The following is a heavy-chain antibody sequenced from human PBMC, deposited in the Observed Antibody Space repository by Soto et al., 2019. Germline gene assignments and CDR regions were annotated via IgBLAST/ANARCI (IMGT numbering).Heavy chain of an antibody. CDR2: IYWDDDK. V-gene: IGHV2-5*02. Sequence: QITLKESGPTLMEPTQTLTLTCTFSGFSLSTSGVGVGWIRQPPGKALECLALIYWDDDKRYNPSLKSRLTIRKDTSNKQVVLTMTNMDPVDTDTYYCAHRNYHQSGGVSCDVGYFDSWGQGSLVTVSS. CDR3: AHRNYHQSGGVSCDVGYFDS. CDR1: GFSLSTSGVG. J-gene: IGHJ4*02. D-gene: IGHD3-16*01.